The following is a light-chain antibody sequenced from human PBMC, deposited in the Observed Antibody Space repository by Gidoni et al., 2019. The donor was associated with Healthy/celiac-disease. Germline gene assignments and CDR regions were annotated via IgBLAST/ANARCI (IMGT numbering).Light chain of an antibody. Sequence: QSVLTQPPSASGTPGQGVTISCSGSSSNIGSNYVYWYQQLPGTAPKLLIYRNNQRPPGVPDRFSGSKSGTSASLAISGLRSEDEADYYCAAWDDSLSGGVFGGGTKLTVL. J-gene: IGLJ3*02. CDR1: SSNIGSNY. CDR3: AAWDDSLSGGV. CDR2: RNN. V-gene: IGLV1-47*01.